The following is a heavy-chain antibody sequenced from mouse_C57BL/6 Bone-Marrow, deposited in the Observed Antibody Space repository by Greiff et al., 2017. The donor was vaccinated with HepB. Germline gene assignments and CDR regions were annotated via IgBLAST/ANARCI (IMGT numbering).Heavy chain of an antibody. CDR3: ARAYYSNYGAMDY. Sequence: EVKLVESGGGLVQPGGSLKLSCAASGFTFSDYYMYWVRQTPEKRLEWVAYISNGGGSTYYPDTVKGRFTISRDNAKNTLYLQMSRLKSEDTAMYYCARAYYSNYGAMDYWGQGTSVTVSS. J-gene: IGHJ4*01. V-gene: IGHV5-12*01. D-gene: IGHD2-5*01. CDR1: GFTFSDYY. CDR2: ISNGGGST.